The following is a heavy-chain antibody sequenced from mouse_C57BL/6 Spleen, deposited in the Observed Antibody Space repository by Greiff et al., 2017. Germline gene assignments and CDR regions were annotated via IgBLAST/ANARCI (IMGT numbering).Heavy chain of an antibody. Sequence: EVQLVESEGGLVQPGSSMKLSCTASGFTFSDYYMAWVRQVPEKGLEWVANINYDGSSTYYLDSLKSRFIISRDNAKNILYLQMSSLKSEDTATYYCARGPSFITTDRDWYFDVWGTGTTVTVSS. V-gene: IGHV5-16*01. CDR3: ARGPSFITTDRDWYFDV. CDR1: GFTFSDYY. CDR2: INYDGSST. D-gene: IGHD1-1*01. J-gene: IGHJ1*03.